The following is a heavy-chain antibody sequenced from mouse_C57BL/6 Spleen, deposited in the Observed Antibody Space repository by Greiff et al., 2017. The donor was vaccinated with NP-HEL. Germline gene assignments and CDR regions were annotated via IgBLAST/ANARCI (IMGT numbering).Heavy chain of an antibody. CDR1: GFTFTDYY. D-gene: IGHD2-2*01. CDR3: ARDYGYDVGYYAMDY. Sequence: EVHLVESGGGLVQPGGSLSLSCAASGFTFTDYYMSWVRQPPGKALEWLGFIRNKANGYTTEYSASVKGRFTISRDNSQSILYLQMNALRAEDSATYYCARDYGYDVGYYAMDYWGQGTSVTVSS. V-gene: IGHV7-3*01. CDR2: IRNKANGYTT. J-gene: IGHJ4*01.